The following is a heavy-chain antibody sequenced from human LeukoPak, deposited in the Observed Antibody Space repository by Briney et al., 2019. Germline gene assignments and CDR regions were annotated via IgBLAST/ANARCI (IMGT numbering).Heavy chain of an antibody. D-gene: IGHD2-2*01. J-gene: IGHJ3*02. CDR1: GFTFSSYA. CDR2: ISGSGGST. V-gene: IGHV3-23*01. Sequence: GGSLRLSCAASGFTFSSYAMSWVRQAPGKGLEWVSAISGSGGSTNYADSVKGRFTISRDNSKNTLYLQMNSLRVEDTAVYYCARDDRDVVVPANDAFDIWGRGTMVTVSS. CDR3: ARDDRDVVVPANDAFDI.